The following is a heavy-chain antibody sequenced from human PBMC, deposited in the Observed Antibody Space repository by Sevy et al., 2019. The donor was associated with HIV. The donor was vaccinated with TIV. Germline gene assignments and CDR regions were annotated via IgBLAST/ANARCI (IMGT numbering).Heavy chain of an antibody. J-gene: IGHJ3*02. Sequence: GGSLRLSCAASGFTSSGYWMNWVRQAPGKGLEWVAVISYDGSNKYYADSVKGRFTISRDNSKNTLYLQMNSLRAEDTAVYYCARVHSQLDGAFDIWGQGTLVTVSS. D-gene: IGHD6-13*01. CDR2: ISYDGSNK. CDR3: ARVHSQLDGAFDI. V-gene: IGHV3-30-3*01. CDR1: GFTSSGYW.